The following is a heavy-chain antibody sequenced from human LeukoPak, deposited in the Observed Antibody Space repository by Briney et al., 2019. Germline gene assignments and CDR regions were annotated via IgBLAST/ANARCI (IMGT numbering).Heavy chain of an antibody. Sequence: GGPLRLSCAASGFTFSSYAMSWVRQAPGKGLEWVSVISGGGGATYYADSVKGRFTISRDNSKNTLFLQMDSLRAEDTAVYYCAKFDSSGYYFTFFDNWGQGTLVTVSS. J-gene: IGHJ4*02. CDR3: AKFDSSGYYFTFFDN. CDR2: ISGGGGAT. V-gene: IGHV3-23*01. CDR1: GFTFSSYA. D-gene: IGHD3-22*01.